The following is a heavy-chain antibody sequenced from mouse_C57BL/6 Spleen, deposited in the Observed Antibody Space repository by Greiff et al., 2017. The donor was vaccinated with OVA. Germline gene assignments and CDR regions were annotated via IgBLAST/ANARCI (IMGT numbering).Heavy chain of an antibody. D-gene: IGHD1-2*01. Sequence: QVTLKESGPGILQPSQTLSLTCSFSGFSLSTFGMGVGWIRQPSGKGLEWLAHIWWDDDKYYNPALKSRLTISKDTSKNQVFLKIANVDTADTATYYCARMGNGGYYGAAWFAYWGQGTLVTVSA. CDR3: ARMGNGGYYGAAWFAY. V-gene: IGHV8-8*01. J-gene: IGHJ3*01. CDR1: GFSLSTFGMG. CDR2: IWWDDDK.